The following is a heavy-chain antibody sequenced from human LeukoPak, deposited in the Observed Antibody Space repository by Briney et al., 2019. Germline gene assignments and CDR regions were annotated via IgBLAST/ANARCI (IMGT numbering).Heavy chain of an antibody. CDR3: AVMTTSRDFDY. D-gene: IGHD4-17*01. CDR1: GGSFSCYY. CDR2: INHSGST. Sequence: SETLSLTCAVYGGSFSCYYWSWIRQPPGKGLEWIGEINHSGSTNYNPSLKSRVTISVDTSKNQFSLKLSSVTAADTAVYYCAVMTTSRDFDYWGQGTLVTVSS. V-gene: IGHV4-34*01. J-gene: IGHJ4*02.